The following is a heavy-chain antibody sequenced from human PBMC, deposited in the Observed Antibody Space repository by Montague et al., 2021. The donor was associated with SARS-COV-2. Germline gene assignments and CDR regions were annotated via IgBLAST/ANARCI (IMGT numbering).Heavy chain of an antibody. CDR2: INHGGST. D-gene: IGHD3-10*01. CDR1: GTSFSGYY. CDR3: ARPRDGVVPSPILGVGPYYYYCDMDV. Sequence: SETLSLTCAVYGTSFSGYYWNWIRQPPGKGLEWIGEINHGGSTKYSPSLKSRLTISADTSKNQFSLKLTSAAAADTAVYYCARPRDGVVPSPILGVGPYYYYCDMDVWGKGTTVTVSS. J-gene: IGHJ6*03. V-gene: IGHV4-34*01.